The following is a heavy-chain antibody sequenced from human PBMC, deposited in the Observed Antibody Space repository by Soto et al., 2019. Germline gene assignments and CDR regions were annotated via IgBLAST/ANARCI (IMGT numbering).Heavy chain of an antibody. V-gene: IGHV1-3*01. D-gene: IGHD2-15*01. CDR3: ARDVGWELLFDY. Sequence: ASVKVSCKASGYTFTSYAMHWVRQAPGQRLEWMGWINAGNGNTKYSQKFQGRVTITRDTSASTAYIELSSLRSEDTAVYYCARDVGWELLFDYWGQGTLVTVS. CDR1: GYTFTSYA. CDR2: INAGNGNT. J-gene: IGHJ4*02.